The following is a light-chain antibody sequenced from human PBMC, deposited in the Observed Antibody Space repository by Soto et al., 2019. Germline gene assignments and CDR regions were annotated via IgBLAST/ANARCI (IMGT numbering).Light chain of an antibody. V-gene: IGLV1-40*01. CDR1: ISNIGAGYD. CDR3: QSYDSSLSGWV. J-gene: IGLJ3*02. CDR2: GNS. Sequence: QSVLTQPPSVSGAPGQRGTISCTGSISNIGAGYDVHWYQQLPGTAPKLLIYGNSNRPSGVPDRFSGSKSGTSASLAITGLQAEDEADYYCQSYDSSLSGWVFGGGTKLTVL.